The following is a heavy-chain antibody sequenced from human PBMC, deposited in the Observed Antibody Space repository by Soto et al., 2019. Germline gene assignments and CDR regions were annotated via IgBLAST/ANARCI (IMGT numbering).Heavy chain of an antibody. CDR2: INHSGST. D-gene: IGHD2-15*01. J-gene: IGHJ4*02. CDR3: ARVPMKYCSGGSCYSEPFDY. Sequence: SETLSLTCAVYGGSFSGYYWSWIRQPPGKGLEWIGEINHSGSTNYNPSLKSRVTISVDTSKNQFSLKLSSVTAADTAVYYCARVPMKYCSGGSCYSEPFDYWGRGTLVTVSS. V-gene: IGHV4-34*01. CDR1: GGSFSGYY.